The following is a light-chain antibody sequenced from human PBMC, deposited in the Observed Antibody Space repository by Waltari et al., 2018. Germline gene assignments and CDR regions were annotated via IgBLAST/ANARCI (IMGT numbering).Light chain of an antibody. CDR2: EVS. V-gene: IGLV2-14*01. Sequence: QSALTQPASVSGSPGQSITISCTGTSRDVGGYNYASWYQQHPGKAPKLMIYEVSNRPSGVSNRFSGSKSGNTASLTISGLQAEDEADYYCSSYTSSSVVVFGGGTKLTVL. CDR3: SSYTSSSVVV. CDR1: SRDVGGYNY. J-gene: IGLJ2*01.